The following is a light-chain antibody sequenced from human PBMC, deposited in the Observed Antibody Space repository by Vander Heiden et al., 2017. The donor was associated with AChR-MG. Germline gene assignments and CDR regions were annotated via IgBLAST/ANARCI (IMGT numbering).Light chain of an antibody. CDR3: QHFNGYPWT. CDR2: KVS. CDR1: QSLNNW. V-gene: IGKV1-5*03. J-gene: IGKJ1*01. Sequence: DLQMTQSPSTLSASVGDRVTITCRASQSLNNWLAWYQQKPGIAPKVLIYKVSNLESGVPSRFSGSGSGTEFTLTISNLQPDDFATYYCQHFNGYPWTFGQGTKVEIK.